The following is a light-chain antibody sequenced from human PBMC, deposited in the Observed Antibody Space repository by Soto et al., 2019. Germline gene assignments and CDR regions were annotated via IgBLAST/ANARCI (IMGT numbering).Light chain of an antibody. V-gene: IGLV2-14*01. Sequence: QSALTQPASVSGSPGQSITISCTGTSSDVGGYDYVSWYQQHPGKAPKLMIYEVTNWPSGVSNRFSGSKSGYTASLTISGLQAEDEADYYCSSYTSSSTLVFGGGTKVTVL. CDR2: EVT. CDR1: SSDVGGYDY. CDR3: SSYTSSSTLV. J-gene: IGLJ2*01.